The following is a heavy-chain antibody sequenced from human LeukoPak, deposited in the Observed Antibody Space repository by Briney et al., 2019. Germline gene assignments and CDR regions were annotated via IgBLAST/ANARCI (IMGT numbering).Heavy chain of an antibody. CDR1: GGSFSGYY. CDR3: ARRGSAAGTGFDY. J-gene: IGHJ4*02. V-gene: IGHV4-34*01. Sequence: SETLSLTCAVYGGSFSGYYWSWIRQPPGKGLEWIGEINHSGSTNYNPSLKSRVTISADTSKNQFSLKLSSVTAADTAVYYCARRGSAAGTGFDYWGQGTLVTVSS. CDR2: INHSGST. D-gene: IGHD6-13*01.